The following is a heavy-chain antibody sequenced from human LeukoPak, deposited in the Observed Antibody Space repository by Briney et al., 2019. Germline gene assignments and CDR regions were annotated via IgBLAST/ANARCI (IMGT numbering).Heavy chain of an antibody. CDR2: ISGSGGST. J-gene: IGHJ4*02. CDR1: GFTFSSYA. CDR3: ASGSHYYDSSGYPGYY. D-gene: IGHD3-22*01. Sequence: GGSLRLSCAASGFTFSSYAMSWVRQAPGKGLEWVSAISGSGGSTYYADSVKGRFTISRDNSKNTLYLQMNSLRAEDTAVYYCASGSHYYDSSGYPGYYWGQGTLVTVSS. V-gene: IGHV3-23*01.